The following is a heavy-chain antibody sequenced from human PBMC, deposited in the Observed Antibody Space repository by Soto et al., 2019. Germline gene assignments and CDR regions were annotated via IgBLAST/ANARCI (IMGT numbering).Heavy chain of an antibody. D-gene: IGHD6-13*01. Sequence: GSLRLSCAASGFTFDDYTMHWVRQAPGKGLEWVSLISWDGGSTYYADSVKGRFTISRDNAKNSLYLQMNSLRAEDTALYYCAKDSNKIAAAGTGGAFDIWGQGTMVTVSS. V-gene: IGHV3-43*01. J-gene: IGHJ3*02. CDR1: GFTFDDYT. CDR2: ISWDGGST. CDR3: AKDSNKIAAAGTGGAFDI.